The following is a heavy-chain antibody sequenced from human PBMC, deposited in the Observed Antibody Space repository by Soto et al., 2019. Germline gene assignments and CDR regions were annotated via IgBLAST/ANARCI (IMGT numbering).Heavy chain of an antibody. Sequence: QVQLVQSGAEVKKPGASVMVSCKASGYTFTSYDISWVRQAPGQGLEWMGWISAYNGNTNYAQKLQGRVTMTTDTSTSTAYMELRSLRSDDTAVYYCARVSLCIRTSCYPRYWFDYWGQGTLVTVSS. D-gene: IGHD2-2*01. CDR3: ARVSLCIRTSCYPRYWFDY. CDR1: GYTFTSYD. CDR2: ISAYNGNT. J-gene: IGHJ4*02. V-gene: IGHV1-18*01.